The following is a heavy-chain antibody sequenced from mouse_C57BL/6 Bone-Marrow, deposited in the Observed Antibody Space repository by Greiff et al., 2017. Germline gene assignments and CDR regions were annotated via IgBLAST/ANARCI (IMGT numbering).Heavy chain of an antibody. D-gene: IGHD4-1*01. CDR3: ARELGWFAY. Sequence: VQLQESGAELVRPGTSVKVSCKASGYAFTNYLIEWVKQRPGQGLEWIGVINPGSGGTNYNEKFKGKATLTADKSSSTAYMQLSSLTSEDSAVYFWARELGWFAYWGQGTLVTVSA. V-gene: IGHV1-54*01. CDR1: GYAFTNYL. J-gene: IGHJ3*01. CDR2: INPGSGGT.